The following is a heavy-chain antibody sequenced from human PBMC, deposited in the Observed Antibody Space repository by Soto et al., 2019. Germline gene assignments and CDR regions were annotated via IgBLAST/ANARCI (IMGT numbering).Heavy chain of an antibody. J-gene: IGHJ5*02. CDR3: ASRPTTANEFDT. V-gene: IGHV4-59*08. CDR1: SGSISSYY. CDR2: IYDSGST. Sequence: SQTLSLTCTLSSGSISSYYWNCVRQPPGKGLEWIGYIYDSGSTNYNPSLKSRVTISVDTSKNQLSLKLSAVTAADTPVYYCASRPTTANEFDTLGQETLLTVSS.